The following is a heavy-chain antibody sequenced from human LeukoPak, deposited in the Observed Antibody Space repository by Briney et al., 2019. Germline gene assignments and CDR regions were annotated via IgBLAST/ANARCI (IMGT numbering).Heavy chain of an antibody. D-gene: IGHD3-10*01. CDR1: GFTFDDYA. Sequence: PGXXXRXSCAASGFTFDDYAMHWVRHAPGKGLEWVSGISWNSGSIVYADSVKGRFTISRDNSKNTLYLQMNSLRAEDTAVYYCAKEENYYGSGSYYNAHDYWGQGTLVTVSS. CDR2: ISWNSGSI. V-gene: IGHV3-9*01. J-gene: IGHJ4*02. CDR3: AKEENYYGSGSYYNAHDY.